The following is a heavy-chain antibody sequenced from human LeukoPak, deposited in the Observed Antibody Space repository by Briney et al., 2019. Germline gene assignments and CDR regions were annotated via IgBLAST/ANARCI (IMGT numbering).Heavy chain of an antibody. CDR1: GGTFRGYY. V-gene: IGHV4-34*01. D-gene: IGHD7-27*01. CDR3: ARGVLGPYYFDL. J-gene: IGHJ2*01. Sequence: PETLSLTCAVYGGTFRGYYWSWIRQPPGKGLEWIGEIHYTGATNYKPSLKSRVTISGDPSKNQVSLRVYSVTAADTAVYYCARGVLGPYYFDLWGRGTLVTVSS. CDR2: IHYTGAT.